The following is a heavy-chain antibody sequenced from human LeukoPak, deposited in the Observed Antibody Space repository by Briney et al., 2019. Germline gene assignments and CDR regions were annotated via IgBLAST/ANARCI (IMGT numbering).Heavy chain of an antibody. V-gene: IGHV3-23*01. CDR2: ISGEGTGT. CDR1: GFTFDNSA. Sequence: GGSLRLSCAASGFTFDNSAMHWVRQAPGKGLEWVSLISGEGTGTYYADSVKGRFTISRDNSKNTLYLQMNSLRDEDTAVYYCAKVDCSGGNCYFGPFDIWGQGTMVTVS. D-gene: IGHD2-15*01. J-gene: IGHJ3*02. CDR3: AKVDCSGGNCYFGPFDI.